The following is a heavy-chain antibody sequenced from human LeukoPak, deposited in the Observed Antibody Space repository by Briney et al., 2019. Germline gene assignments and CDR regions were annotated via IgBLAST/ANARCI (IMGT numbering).Heavy chain of an antibody. V-gene: IGHV4-4*07. CDR3: ARGPHGSSGYYGSQYYYYMDV. CDR2: IYTSGST. CDR1: GGSISSYY. D-gene: IGHD3-22*01. J-gene: IGHJ6*03. Sequence: PSETLSLTCTVSGGSISSYYWSWIRQPAGKGLEWIGRIYTSGSTNYNPSLKSRVTMSVDTSKNQFSLKLSSVTAADTAVYYCARGPHGSSGYYGSQYYYYMDVWGKGTTVTISS.